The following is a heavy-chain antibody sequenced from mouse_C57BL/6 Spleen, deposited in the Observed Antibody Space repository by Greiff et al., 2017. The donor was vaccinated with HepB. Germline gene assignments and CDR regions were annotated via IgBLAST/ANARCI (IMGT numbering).Heavy chain of an antibody. D-gene: IGHD1-1*01. V-gene: IGHV5-17*01. CDR3: ARRVYYGSSFYWYFNV. CDR2: ISSGSSTI. CDR1: GFTFSDYG. J-gene: IGHJ1*03. Sequence: EVQGVESGGGLVKPGGSLKLSCAASGFTFSDYGMHWVRQAPEKGLEWVAYISSGSSTIYYADTVKGRFTISRDNAKNTLFLQMTSLRSEDTAMYYCARRVYYGSSFYWYFNVWGTGTTVTVSS.